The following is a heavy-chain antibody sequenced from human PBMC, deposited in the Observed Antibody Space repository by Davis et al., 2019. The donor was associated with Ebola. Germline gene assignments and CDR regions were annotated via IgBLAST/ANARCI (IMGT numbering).Heavy chain of an antibody. D-gene: IGHD3-10*01. CDR3: ARGGVFLWFGAHDY. Sequence: ESLKISCAASGFTFSSYWMSWIRQPPGKGLEWIGYIHYSGSTNYNPSLKSRVTISVDTSKNQFALKLSSVTAADTAVYYCARGGVFLWFGAHDYWGQGTLVTVSS. J-gene: IGHJ4*02. V-gene: IGHV4-59*12. CDR1: GFTFSSYW. CDR2: IHYSGST.